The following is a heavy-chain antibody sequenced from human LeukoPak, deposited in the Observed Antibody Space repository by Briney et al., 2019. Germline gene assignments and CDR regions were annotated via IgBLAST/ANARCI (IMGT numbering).Heavy chain of an antibody. CDR1: GFTFSSYA. D-gene: IGHD3-22*01. J-gene: IGHJ5*02. CDR3: AKVDYYDSSGNYPNWFDP. Sequence: GGSLRLSCAASGFTFSSYAMSWVRQAPGKGLEWVSAISGSGGNTYYADSVKGRFTISRDNSKNTLYLQMNSLRAEDTAVYYCAKVDYYDSSGNYPNWFDPWGQGTLVTVSS. CDR2: ISGSGGNT. V-gene: IGHV3-23*01.